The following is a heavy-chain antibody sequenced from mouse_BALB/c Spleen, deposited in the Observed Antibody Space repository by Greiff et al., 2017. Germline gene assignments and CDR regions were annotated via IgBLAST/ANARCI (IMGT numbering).Heavy chain of an antibody. CDR1: GFTFSSYT. Sequence: DVMLVESGGGLVQPGGSLKLSCAASGFTFSSYTMSWVRQTPEKRLEWVAYISNGGGSTYYPDTVKGRFTISRDNAKNTLYLQMSSLKSEDTAMYYCARRRGYDGDYFDYWGQGTTLTVSS. V-gene: IGHV5-12-2*01. D-gene: IGHD2-2*01. CDR3: ARRRGYDGDYFDY. CDR2: ISNGGGST. J-gene: IGHJ2*01.